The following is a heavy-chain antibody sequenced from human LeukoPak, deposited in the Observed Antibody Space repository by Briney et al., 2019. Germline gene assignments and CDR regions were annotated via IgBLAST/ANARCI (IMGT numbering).Heavy chain of an antibody. D-gene: IGHD3-22*01. CDR1: GFTFSTYA. J-gene: IGHJ4*02. CDR3: ARDFYVDYETSGYLDY. V-gene: IGHV3-30*04. Sequence: GGSLRLSCAASGFTFSTYAMHWVRQTPGKGLEWVAFISYDGRNKYYADSVKGRFTISRDNSKNTLYLQMNFLRTEDTAVFYCARDFYVDYETSGYLDYWGQGTLVTVSS. CDR2: ISYDGRNK.